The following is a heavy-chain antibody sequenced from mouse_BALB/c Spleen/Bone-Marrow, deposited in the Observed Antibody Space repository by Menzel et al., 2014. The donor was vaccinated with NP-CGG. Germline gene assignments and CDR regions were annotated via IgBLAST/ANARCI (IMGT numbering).Heavy chain of an antibody. Sequence: EVKLMESSGGLVQPKGSLKLSCAASGFTFNTYAMNWVRQAPGKGLEWVARIRSKSNNYATYYADSVKDRFTISRDDSQSMLYLQMNNLKTEDTAMYYCVRSDDGWFAYWGQGTLVTVSA. CDR1: GFTFNTYA. J-gene: IGHJ3*01. V-gene: IGHV10-1*02. CDR3: VRSDDGWFAY. CDR2: IRSKSNNYAT. D-gene: IGHD2-3*01.